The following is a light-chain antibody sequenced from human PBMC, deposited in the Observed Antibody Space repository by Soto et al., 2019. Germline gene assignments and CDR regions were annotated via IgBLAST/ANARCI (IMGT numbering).Light chain of an antibody. CDR2: EGS. CDR1: SSDVGSYNL. Sequence: QSALTQPASVSGSPGQSITISCTGTSSDVGSYNLVSWYQQNPGKAPKLMIYEGSKRPSGVSNRFSGSKSGNTASLTISGLQAEDEADYYCCSYAGSSTVVFGGGTKRTVL. CDR3: CSYAGSSTVV. J-gene: IGLJ2*01. V-gene: IGLV2-23*01.